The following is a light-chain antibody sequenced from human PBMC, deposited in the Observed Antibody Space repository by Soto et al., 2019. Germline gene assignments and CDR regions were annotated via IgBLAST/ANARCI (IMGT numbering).Light chain of an antibody. CDR2: SAS. J-gene: IGKJ4*01. CDR1: QSISSY. CDR3: QQSSSNPLT. Sequence: DIQMTQSPSSLSASVGDRVTITCRASQSISSYLNWYQQKPGKAPNLLIYSASKLHSGVPSRFSGSGSGTDFTLIISSLQPEDFATYYCQQSSSNPLTFGGGTWV. V-gene: IGKV1-39*01.